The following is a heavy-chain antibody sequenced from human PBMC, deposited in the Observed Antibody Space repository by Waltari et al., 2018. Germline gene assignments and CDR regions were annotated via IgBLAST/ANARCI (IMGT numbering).Heavy chain of an antibody. CDR3: ARDGHGTVDFDL. CDR1: GFTFGSYW. J-gene: IGHJ4*02. V-gene: IGHV3-74*01. CDR2: VTIDGSST. Sequence: EVQLVESGGGLVQPGGSLRLSCAASGFTFGSYWMHWVRQAPGKGLVGGSRVTIDGSSTTYADSVKGRFTISRDNARNTLYLQMNSLRAEDTAVYYCARDGHGTVDFDLWGQGTVVTVSS.